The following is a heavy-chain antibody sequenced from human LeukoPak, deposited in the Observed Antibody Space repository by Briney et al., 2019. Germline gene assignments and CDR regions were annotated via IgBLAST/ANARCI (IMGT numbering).Heavy chain of an antibody. Sequence: SETLSLTCTVSGGSISSYYWSGIRQPPGKGLEWIVYTYYSGSTNYNPSLKSRVTISVDTSKNQSSLKLSSVTAADTAVYYCAIVGYDSSGYSYYFDYWGQGTLVTVSS. D-gene: IGHD3-22*01. CDR1: GGSISSYY. CDR3: AIVGYDSSGYSYYFDY. V-gene: IGHV4-59*01. CDR2: TYYSGST. J-gene: IGHJ4*02.